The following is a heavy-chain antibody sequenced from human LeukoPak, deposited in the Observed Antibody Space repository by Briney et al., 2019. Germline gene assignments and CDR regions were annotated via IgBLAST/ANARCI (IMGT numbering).Heavy chain of an antibody. D-gene: IGHD3-22*01. J-gene: IGHJ4*02. CDR3: VKTAESYDSSGYWFYFDY. CDR2: ISGSGGST. V-gene: IGHV3-23*01. Sequence: GGSLRLSCAASGFTFSSYAMSWVRQAPGKGLEWVSAISGSGGSTYYADSVKGRFTISRDNSKNTLYLQMNSLRAEDTAVYYCVKTAESYDSSGYWFYFDYWGQGTLVTVSS. CDR1: GFTFSSYA.